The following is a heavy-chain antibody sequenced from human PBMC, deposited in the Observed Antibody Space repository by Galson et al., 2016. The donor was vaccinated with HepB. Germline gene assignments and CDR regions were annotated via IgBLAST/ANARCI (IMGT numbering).Heavy chain of an antibody. CDR2: ILYDGSNK. J-gene: IGHJ4*02. CDR3: ARDPPDYVDYNYYFDY. V-gene: IGHV3-30-3*01. CDR1: GFTFSSYA. D-gene: IGHD4-17*01. Sequence: SLRLSCAASGFTFSSYAMHWVRQAPGKGLEWVAVILYDGSNKYYADSVKGRFTISRDNSKNMLYLQMNSLRAEDTAVYYCARDPPDYVDYNYYFDYWGQGTLVTVSS.